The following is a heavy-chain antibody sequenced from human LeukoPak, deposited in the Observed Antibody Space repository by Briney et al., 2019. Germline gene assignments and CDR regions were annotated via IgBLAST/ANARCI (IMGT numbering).Heavy chain of an antibody. CDR3: TTDGNYGDYFDY. V-gene: IGHV3-15*01. J-gene: IGHJ4*02. D-gene: IGHD4-23*01. CDR1: GFTFSSYA. CDR2: IKSKTDGGTT. Sequence: GGSLRLSCAASGFTFSSYAMSWVRQAPGKGLEWVGRIKSKTDGGTTDYAAPVKGRFTISRDDSKNTLYLQMNSLKTEDTAVYYCTTDGNYGDYFDYWGQGTLVTVSS.